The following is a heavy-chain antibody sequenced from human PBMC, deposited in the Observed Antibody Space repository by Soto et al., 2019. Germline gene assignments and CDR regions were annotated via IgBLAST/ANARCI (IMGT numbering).Heavy chain of an antibody. Sequence: GGSLRLSCAASGFTFSNAWMSWVRQAPGKGLEWVGRIKSKTDGGTTDYAAPVKGRFTISRDDSKNTLYLQMNSLKTEDTAVYYCTTAAVNSGGSGWYQDQYFQHWGQGTLVTVSS. D-gene: IGHD6-19*01. V-gene: IGHV3-15*01. CDR1: GFTFSNAW. CDR3: TTAAVNSGGSGWYQDQYFQH. CDR2: IKSKTDGGTT. J-gene: IGHJ1*01.